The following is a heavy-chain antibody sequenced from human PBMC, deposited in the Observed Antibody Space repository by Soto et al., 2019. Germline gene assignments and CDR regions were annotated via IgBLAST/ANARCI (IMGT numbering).Heavy chain of an antibody. CDR3: AHKGPEDWPLDY. CDR1: GFSLSTSGVG. CDR2: IYWDDSK. V-gene: IGHV2-5*02. D-gene: IGHD3-9*01. J-gene: IGHJ4*02. Sequence: QITLKESGPTLVRPTQTLTLTCAFSGFSLSTSGVGVGWIRQPPGKALEGLAVIYWDDSKHYSPSLRSRLTTTKDTSKNQVVLTMPNMDPMDTGTYYCAHKGPEDWPLDYWGQGTLVTVSS.